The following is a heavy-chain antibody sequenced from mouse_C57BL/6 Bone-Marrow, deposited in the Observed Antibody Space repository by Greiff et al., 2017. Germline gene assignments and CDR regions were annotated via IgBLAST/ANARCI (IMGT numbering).Heavy chain of an antibody. J-gene: IGHJ3*01. Sequence: VQLKQSGPVLVKPGASVKMSCTASGYTFTDYYMNWVKQSHGKSLEWIGVINPYNGGTSYNQKFKGKATLTVDKSSSTAYMELNSLTSEDSAVYYCARISYYYGAYWGQGTLVTVSA. CDR1: GYTFTDYY. CDR3: ARISYYYGAY. V-gene: IGHV1-19*01. CDR2: INPYNGGT. D-gene: IGHD1-1*01.